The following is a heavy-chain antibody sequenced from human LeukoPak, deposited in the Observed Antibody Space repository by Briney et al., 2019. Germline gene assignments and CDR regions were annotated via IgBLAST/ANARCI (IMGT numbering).Heavy chain of an antibody. J-gene: IGHJ4*02. CDR3: WHSGYESGFDY. D-gene: IGHD5-12*01. V-gene: IGHV4-4*02. CDR1: GGSISSGNW. Sequence: SETLSLTCAVSGGSISSGNWWSWVRQPPGKGLEWIGEIHHSGSTNYSPSLKSRVTISVDNSKNQFSLKVRSVTAADTAVYYCWHSGYESGFDYWGQGTLVTVSS. CDR2: IHHSGST.